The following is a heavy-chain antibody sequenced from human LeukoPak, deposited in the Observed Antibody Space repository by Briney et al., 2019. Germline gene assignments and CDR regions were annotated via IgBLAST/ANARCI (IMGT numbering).Heavy chain of an antibody. Sequence: PGGSLRLSCAASGLAFSNYGMHWVRQAPGKGLEWVAVIFVSGSDKYYADSVNGRFTISRDHSKSTLFLQMNSLRAEDTAVYHCARDGRYSGSYWGQGTLVTVSS. V-gene: IGHV3-33*08. CDR3: ARDGRYSGSY. J-gene: IGHJ4*02. CDR2: IFVSGSDK. D-gene: IGHD1-26*01. CDR1: GLAFSNYG.